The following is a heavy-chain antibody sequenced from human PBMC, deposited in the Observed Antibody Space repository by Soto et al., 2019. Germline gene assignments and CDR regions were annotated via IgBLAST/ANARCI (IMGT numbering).Heavy chain of an antibody. V-gene: IGHV4-34*01. CDR2: INHSGST. J-gene: IGHJ4*02. CDR3: ARVVSNRSRVTYYFDY. CDR1: GGSFSGYY. Sequence: PSETLSLTCAVYGGSFSGYYWSWIRQPPGKGLEWIGEINHSGSTNYNPSLKSRVTISVDTSKNQFSLKLSSVTAADTAVYYCARVVSNRSRVTYYFDYWGQGTLVTVSS. D-gene: IGHD2-21*02.